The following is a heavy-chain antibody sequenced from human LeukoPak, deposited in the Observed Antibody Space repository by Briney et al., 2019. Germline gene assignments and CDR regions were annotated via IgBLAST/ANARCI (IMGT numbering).Heavy chain of an antibody. Sequence: PSQTLSLTCTVSGGSISSGSYYWSWIRQPPGKGLEWIGYIYYSGSTNYNPSLKSRVTISVDTSKNQFSLKLSSVTAADTAVYYCARGGGGYSGSYYDVYYYMDVWGKGTTVTVSS. CDR1: GGSISSGSYY. CDR3: ARGGGGYSGSYYDVYYYMDV. J-gene: IGHJ6*03. CDR2: IYYSGST. V-gene: IGHV4-61*01. D-gene: IGHD1-26*01.